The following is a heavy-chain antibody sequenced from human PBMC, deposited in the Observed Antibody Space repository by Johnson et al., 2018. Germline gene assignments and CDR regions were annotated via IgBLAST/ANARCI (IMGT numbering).Heavy chain of an antibody. J-gene: IGHJ3*02. CDR1: GFTFSSYG. Sequence: QVQLVESGGGVVQPGRSLRLSCAASGFTFSSYGMHWVRPAPGKGLEGVAVISYDGSNKYYADSVKGRFTIARDNSKHQLYLQMNSLRAEDTAVYYCARDLGRWNDAFDIWCQGTMVTVS. D-gene: IGHD3-16*01. V-gene: IGHV3-30*03. CDR2: ISYDGSNK. CDR3: ARDLGRWNDAFDI.